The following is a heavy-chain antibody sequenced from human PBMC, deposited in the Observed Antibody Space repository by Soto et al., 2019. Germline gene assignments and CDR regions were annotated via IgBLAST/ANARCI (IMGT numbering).Heavy chain of an antibody. CDR2: ISAYNGNT. D-gene: IGHD3-3*01. V-gene: IGHV1-18*01. CDR1: GYTFINYG. CDR3: ARDVRATYDFWSVHWFDP. Sequence: QVQLVQSGAEVKKPGASVKVSCKASGYTFINYGISWVRQAPGHGLEWMGWISAYNGNTNYAQKLQGRVTMTTDTSTSIAYMELRSLRSDDTAVYYCARDVRATYDFWSVHWFDPWRQGTLVTVSS. J-gene: IGHJ5*02.